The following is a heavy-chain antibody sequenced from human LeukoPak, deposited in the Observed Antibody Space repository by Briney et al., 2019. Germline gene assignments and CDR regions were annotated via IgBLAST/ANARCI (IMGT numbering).Heavy chain of an antibody. CDR3: ARAGHYFGGDRSQRYGMDV. Sequence: SETLSLTCAVYGGSFSGYYWSWIRQPPGKGLEWIGEINHSGSPNYNPSLKSRVTISVDTSKNQFSPKVSSVTAADTAVYHCARAGHYFGGDRSQRYGMDVWGQGTTVTVSS. CDR1: GGSFSGYY. V-gene: IGHV4-34*01. CDR2: INHSGSP. J-gene: IGHJ6*02. D-gene: IGHD2-21*02.